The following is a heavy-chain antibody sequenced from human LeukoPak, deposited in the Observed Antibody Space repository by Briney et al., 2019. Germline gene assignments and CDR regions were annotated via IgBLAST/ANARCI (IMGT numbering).Heavy chain of an antibody. CDR1: GFTFSSYS. CDR2: ISRSSSYI. J-gene: IGHJ4*02. CDR3: ARADYYDSSGYFDY. D-gene: IGHD3-22*01. Sequence: GGSLRLSCAASGFTFSSYSMNWVRQAPGKGLEWVSSISRSSSYIYYADSVKGRFTISRDDAKNSLYLQMNSLRAEDTAVYYCARADYYDSSGYFDYWGQGTLVTVSS. V-gene: IGHV3-21*01.